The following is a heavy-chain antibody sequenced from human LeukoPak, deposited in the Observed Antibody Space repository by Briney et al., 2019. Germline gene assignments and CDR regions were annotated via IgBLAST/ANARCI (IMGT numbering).Heavy chain of an antibody. D-gene: IGHD6-13*01. CDR1: DYTFTNYG. CDR2: ISVYNGNT. V-gene: IGHV1-18*01. Sequence: ASVKVSCKASDYTFTNYGITWVRQAPGQGLEWMGWISVYNGNTNYAQKLQGRVTMTTDTSTSTAYMELRSLRSDDTAVYYCARDFGYSSSLHFDYWGQGTLVTVSS. CDR3: ARDFGYSSSLHFDY. J-gene: IGHJ4*02.